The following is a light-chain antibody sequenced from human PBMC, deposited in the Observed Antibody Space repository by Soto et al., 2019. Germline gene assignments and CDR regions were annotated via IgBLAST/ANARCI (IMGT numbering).Light chain of an antibody. V-gene: IGKV4-1*01. CDR2: WAY. J-gene: IGKJ5*01. CDR3: QQYYTTPTIT. Sequence: DIVLTQSPDSLAMSLGERATINCKSSQSVLYTLNKRNYLSWYQQKPGQPPKLLIYWAYTRDSGVPDRFSGSGSCTEFTLTISSLQAEDAAVYYCQQYYTTPTITFGQGTRLEMK. CDR1: QSVLYTLNKRNY.